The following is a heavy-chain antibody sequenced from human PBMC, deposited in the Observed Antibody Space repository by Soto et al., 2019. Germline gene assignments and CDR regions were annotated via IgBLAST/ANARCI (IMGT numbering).Heavy chain of an antibody. Sequence: QVQLQESGPGLMKPSQTLSLTCTVSGGSISSGGYYWSWIRQHPGKGLEWIGYIYYSGSTYYNPSLKSRVTISVDTSKNQFSLKLSSVTAADTAVYYCAREVVVPAASFRLDWFDPWGQGTLVTVSS. CDR2: IYYSGST. CDR1: GGSISSGGYY. CDR3: AREVVVPAASFRLDWFDP. V-gene: IGHV4-31*03. D-gene: IGHD2-2*01. J-gene: IGHJ5*02.